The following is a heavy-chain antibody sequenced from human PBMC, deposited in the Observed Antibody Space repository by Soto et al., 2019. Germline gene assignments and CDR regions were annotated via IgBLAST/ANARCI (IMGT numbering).Heavy chain of an antibody. CDR3: VREAYCSGGSCHPDY. V-gene: IGHV1-2*04. J-gene: IGHJ4*02. D-gene: IGHD2-15*01. CDR1: GYTFTGHY. Sequence: QVQLVQSGAEVKKPGASVKVSCKASGYTFTGHYMHWVRQAPGQGLEWMGYINANSGFTHYRQKFQGWVTMTRDTAISTADMELSRLRSDDTAVYYCVREAYCSGGSCHPDYWGQGTLVTVSS. CDR2: INANSGFT.